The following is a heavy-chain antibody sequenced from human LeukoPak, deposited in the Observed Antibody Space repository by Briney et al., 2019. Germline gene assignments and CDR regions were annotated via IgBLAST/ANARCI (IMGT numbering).Heavy chain of an antibody. J-gene: IGHJ4*02. CDR2: ISWNSGSI. D-gene: IGHD5-12*01. CDR3: AKDIYSGYDSYYFDY. Sequence: PGRSLRLSCAASGFTFDDYAMHWVRQAPGKGLEWVSGISWNSGSIGYADSVKGRFTISRDNAKNSLYLQMNGLRAEDTALYYCAKDIYSGYDSYYFDYWGQGTLVTVSS. V-gene: IGHV3-9*01. CDR1: GFTFDDYA.